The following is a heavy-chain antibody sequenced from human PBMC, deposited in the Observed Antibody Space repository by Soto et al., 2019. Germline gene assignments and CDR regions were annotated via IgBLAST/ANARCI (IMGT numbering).Heavy chain of an antibody. CDR1: GYTFTGYY. CDR3: ARYYYDSSGYFDAFDI. J-gene: IGHJ3*02. CDR2: INPNSGGT. Sequence: GASVKVSCKASGYTFTGYYMHWVRQAPGQGLEWMGWINPNSGGTNYAQKFQGRVTMTRDTSISTAYMELSRLRSDDTAAYYCARYYYDSSGYFDAFDIWGQGTMVTVSS. D-gene: IGHD3-22*01. V-gene: IGHV1-2*02.